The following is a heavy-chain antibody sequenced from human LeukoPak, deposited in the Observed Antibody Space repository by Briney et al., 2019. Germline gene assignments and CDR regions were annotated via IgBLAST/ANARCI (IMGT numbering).Heavy chain of an antibody. Sequence: GGSLRLSCAASGFTFSSYAMSWVRQAPGKGLEWVSAISGSDGSTYYADSVKGRFTISRDNSKNTLYLQMNSLRAEDTAVYYCAKDQRGIAVAGTWWDYWGQGTLVTVSS. D-gene: IGHD6-19*01. CDR2: ISGSDGST. J-gene: IGHJ4*02. V-gene: IGHV3-23*01. CDR1: GFTFSSYA. CDR3: AKDQRGIAVAGTWWDY.